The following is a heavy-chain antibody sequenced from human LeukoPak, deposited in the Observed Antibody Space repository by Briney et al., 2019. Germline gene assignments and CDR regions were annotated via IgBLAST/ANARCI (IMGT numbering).Heavy chain of an antibody. J-gene: IGHJ4*02. D-gene: IGHD4-17*01. CDR3: ARNSWFKTTGGYFDY. CDR2: IYSGGST. CDR1: GLTVSTNY. Sequence: GGSLRLSCVVSGLTVSTNYMSWVRQAPGKGLEWVSIIYSGGSTYYADSVKGRFTISRDSSTVYLQMNSLRAEDTAVYHCARNSWFKTTGGYFDYWGQGTLVTVS. V-gene: IGHV3-66*01.